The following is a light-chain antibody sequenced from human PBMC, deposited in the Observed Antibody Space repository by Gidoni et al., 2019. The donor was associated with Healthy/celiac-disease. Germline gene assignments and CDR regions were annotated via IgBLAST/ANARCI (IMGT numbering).Light chain of an antibody. V-gene: IGKV1-39*01. CDR3: QQSYSTPPVT. CDR1: QSISSY. Sequence: RFTITCRASQSISSYLNWYQQKPGKAPKILIYAAASLQSRGPSRFSCSGSGTDFHLTISSMQPEDFATYYYQQSYSTPPVTFGQGTKLEIK. J-gene: IGKJ2*01. CDR2: AAA.